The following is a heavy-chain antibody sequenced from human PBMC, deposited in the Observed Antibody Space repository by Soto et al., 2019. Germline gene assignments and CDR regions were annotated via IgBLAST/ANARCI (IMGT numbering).Heavy chain of an antibody. CDR2: ISAYNGNT. V-gene: IGHV1-18*01. D-gene: IGHD3-10*01. CDR3: ARDRLPPITMVRGVMVMGEFDE. Sequence: ASVKVSCKASGYTFTSYGISWVRQAPGQGLEWMGWISAYNGNTNYAQKLQGRVTMTTDTSTSTAYMELRSLRSDDTAVYYCARDRLPPITMVRGVMVMGEFDEWGQGTLVTVSS. J-gene: IGHJ4*02. CDR1: GYTFTSYG.